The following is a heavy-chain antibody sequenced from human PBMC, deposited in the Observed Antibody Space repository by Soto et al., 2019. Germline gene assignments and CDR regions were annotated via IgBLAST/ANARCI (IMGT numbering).Heavy chain of an antibody. CDR2: INPSSGRA. CDR1: GYIFTSFY. D-gene: IGHD3-10*01. J-gene: IGHJ6*02. Sequence: QVLLVQSGAEVKKPGASVKVSCKASGYIFTSFYMHWVRQAPGQGLEWMGIINPSSGRASYTQKFQGLLLITRDTSTSTVYMELSILRSEDTPVYSCASDSDIVMSSVPMVASYYCNALDIWGQGTAVTVTS. CDR3: ASDSDIVMSSVPMVASYYCNALDI. V-gene: IGHV1-46*01.